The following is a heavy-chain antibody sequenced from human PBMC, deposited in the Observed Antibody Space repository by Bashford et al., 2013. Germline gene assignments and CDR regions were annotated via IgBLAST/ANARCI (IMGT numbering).Heavy chain of an antibody. CDR3: AKDDGSGWSFDY. Sequence: VRQAPGKGLEWVSSISSGSSYKYYVHSVRGRFTISRDNAKTSLDLQMNDLRVEDTGIYYCAKDDGSGWSFDYWGQGTLVTVSS. CDR2: ISSGSSYK. V-gene: IGHV3-21*04. D-gene: IGHD3-3*01. J-gene: IGHJ4*02.